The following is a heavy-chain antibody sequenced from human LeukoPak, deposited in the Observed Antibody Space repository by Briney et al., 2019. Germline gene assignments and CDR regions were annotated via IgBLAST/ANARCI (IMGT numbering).Heavy chain of an antibody. J-gene: IGHJ6*02. V-gene: IGHV3-7*01. CDR2: TKQDGSEK. Sequence: GGSLRLSCVASGFTFRGYWMSWVRQAPGKGLEWVANTKQDGSEKYYVDSVKGRLTISRDNSKNTLYLQMNSLRAEDTAVYYCARDPGSINGMDVWGQGTTVAVSS. CDR3: ARDPGSINGMDV. D-gene: IGHD2/OR15-2a*01. CDR1: GFTFRGYW.